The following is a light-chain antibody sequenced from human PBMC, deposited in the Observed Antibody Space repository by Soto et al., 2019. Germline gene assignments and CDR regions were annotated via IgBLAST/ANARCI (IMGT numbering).Light chain of an antibody. J-gene: IGLJ1*01. CDR3: ISYTTSSTSYV. CDR2: EVS. Sequence: QSALTLPASVSGSPGQSITISCTGTSSDVGNYNLVSWYQQHPGKAPKLMIFEVSNRPSGVSNRFSGSKSGNTASPTISGLQAEDEADYYCISYTTSSTSYVFGTGTKLTVL. V-gene: IGLV2-14*02. CDR1: SSDVGNYNL.